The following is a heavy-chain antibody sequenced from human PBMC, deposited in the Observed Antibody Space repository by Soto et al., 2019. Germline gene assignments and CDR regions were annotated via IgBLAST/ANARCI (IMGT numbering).Heavy chain of an antibody. D-gene: IGHD3-22*01. Sequence: QVQLQESGPGLVKPSQTLSLTCTVSGGSISSGAYYWSWIRQHPGKGLEWIGYIYYSGSTYYNPSIKSLVTISVDTTKNQFSLKLSSVTAADTAVYYCAIYDSSGSRGFQHWGQGTLVTVSS. J-gene: IGHJ1*01. V-gene: IGHV4-31*01. CDR3: AIYDSSGSRGFQH. CDR1: GGSISSGAYY. CDR2: IYYSGST.